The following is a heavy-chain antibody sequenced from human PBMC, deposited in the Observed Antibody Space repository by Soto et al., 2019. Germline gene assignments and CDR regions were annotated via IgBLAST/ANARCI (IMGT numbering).Heavy chain of an antibody. CDR3: ARDHVKVASKQIGC. Sequence: GGSLRLSCAASGFTFSSYGMHWVRQAPGKGLEWVAVIWYDGSNKYYADSVKGRFTISRDNSKNTLYLQMNSLRAEDTAVYYCARDHVKVASKQIGCWGQGVLVTVS. J-gene: IGHJ4*02. CDR2: IWYDGSNK. D-gene: IGHD2-15*01. V-gene: IGHV3-33*01. CDR1: GFTFSSYG.